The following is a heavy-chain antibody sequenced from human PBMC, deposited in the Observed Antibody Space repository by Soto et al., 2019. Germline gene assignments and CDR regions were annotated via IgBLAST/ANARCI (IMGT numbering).Heavy chain of an antibody. CDR3: ARAMDSFSSGYYWGAYFDY. CDR2: VYYTGST. D-gene: IGHD3-22*01. V-gene: IGHV4-59*11. Sequence: QVQLQESGPGLVKPSETLSLTCAVSGGSISPHYWSWIRQSPGKGLEWIGYVYYTGSTDYNPSLKSRVSISVDTYKNQFALKLSSVTAADTAVYYCARAMDSFSSGYYWGAYFDYWGQGALVTVSS. CDR1: GGSISPHY. J-gene: IGHJ4*02.